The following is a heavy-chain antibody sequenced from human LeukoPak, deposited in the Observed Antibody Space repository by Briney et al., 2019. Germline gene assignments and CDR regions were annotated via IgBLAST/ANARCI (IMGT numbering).Heavy chain of an antibody. CDR1: GFTFSSYG. CDR2: ISYDGSNK. Sequence: GGSLRLSCAASGFTFSSYGMHWVRQAPGKGLEWVAVISYDGSNKYYADSVKGRFTISRDNSKNALYLQMNSLRAEDTAVYYCAKDHLSGRWFGDSPLDYWGQGTLVTVSS. CDR3: AKDHLSGRWFGDSPLDY. V-gene: IGHV3-30*18. J-gene: IGHJ4*02. D-gene: IGHD3-10*01.